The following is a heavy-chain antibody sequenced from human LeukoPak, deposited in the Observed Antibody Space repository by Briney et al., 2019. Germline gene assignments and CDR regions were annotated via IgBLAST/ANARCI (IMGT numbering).Heavy chain of an antibody. V-gene: IGHV6-1*01. CDR2: TYYRSKWHN. D-gene: IGHD2-2*02. CDR1: GDSVSSNGAA. J-gene: IGHJ4*02. CDR3: ARCFCSDTSCHTVDY. Sequence: SQTLSLTCAISGDSVSSNGAAWNWIRQSPSRGLEWLGRTYYRSKWHNDYAPSVKGRIIINSDTSKNQFSLQLTSVTPEDTAVYYCARCFCSDTSCHTVDYWGQGTRVTVSS.